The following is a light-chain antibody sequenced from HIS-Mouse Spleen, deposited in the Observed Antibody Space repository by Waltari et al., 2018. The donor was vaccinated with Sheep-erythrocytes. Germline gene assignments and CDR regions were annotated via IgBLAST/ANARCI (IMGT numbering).Light chain of an antibody. V-gene: IGLV2-23*03. CDR3: CSYAGSSTFRVV. CDR2: EGS. J-gene: IGLJ2*01. CDR1: SSAVGSYNL. Sequence: QSALTQPASVSGSPGQSITLSCTGTSSAVGSYNLVSWYQQHPGKAPKLMIYEGSKRPSGVSNRFSGSKSGNTASLTISGLQAEDEADYYCCSYAGSSTFRVVFGGGTKLTVL.